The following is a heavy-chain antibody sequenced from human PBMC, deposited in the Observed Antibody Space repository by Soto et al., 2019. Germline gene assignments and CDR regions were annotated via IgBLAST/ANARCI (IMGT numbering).Heavy chain of an antibody. CDR1: GFSFSKYG. CDR3: AKDRVIQLLPIWPDP. Sequence: QVHLVESGGGVFQPGTSLRLSCAASGFSFSKYGMHWVRQAPGKGLEWVAFVSSDGNNKYYADSVKGRFTISRDNSNNILYLQVDSLRVDDTALYYCAKDRVIQLLPIWPDPWGQGTLVTVSS. J-gene: IGHJ5*02. V-gene: IGHV3-30*18. CDR2: VSSDGNNK. D-gene: IGHD2-2*01.